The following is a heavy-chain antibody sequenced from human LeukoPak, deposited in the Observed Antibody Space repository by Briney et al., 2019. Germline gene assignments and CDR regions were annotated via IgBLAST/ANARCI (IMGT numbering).Heavy chain of an antibody. J-gene: IGHJ6*03. V-gene: IGHV3-23*01. CDR3: TKELHVAVAVADYYYFYMDV. Sequence: PGGSLRLSCAASGFAFSSFAMGWVSQSPGKGLQWLSINVGGNTTFYADSVKGRFTISRDNSKNTLYLHMDSLKPDDTAIYYCTKELHVAVAVADYYYFYMDVWGRGTAVTVSS. CDR1: GFAFSSFA. D-gene: IGHD6-19*01. CDR2: INVGGNTT.